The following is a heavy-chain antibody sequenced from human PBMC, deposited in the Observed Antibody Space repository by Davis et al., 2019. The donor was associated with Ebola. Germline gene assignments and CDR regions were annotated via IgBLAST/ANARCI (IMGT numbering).Heavy chain of an antibody. CDR2: INPNSGGT. V-gene: IGHV1-2*02. CDR1: GYTFTGYY. CDR3: ARARGGTEYDAFDI. D-gene: IGHD2-8*02. J-gene: IGHJ3*02. Sequence: ASVKVSCKASGYTFTGYYMQWVRQAPGQGLEWMGWINPNSGGTNYAQKFQGRVTMTRDTSISTAYMELSRLRSDDTAAYYCARARGGTEYDAFDIWGQGTMVTVSS.